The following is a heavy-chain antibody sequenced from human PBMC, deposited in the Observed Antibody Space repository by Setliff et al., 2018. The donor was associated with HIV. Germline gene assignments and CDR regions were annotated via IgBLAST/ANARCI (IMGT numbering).Heavy chain of an antibody. CDR2: VYYDAST. Sequence: PSETLSLTCAVHGGPLTDHYWSWIRQPPGKGLEWIGTVYYDASTIYTPSLNSRVIISVDTSKSQFSLNLSSVTAADTAVYYCARWGDGYNSYDSWGQGTLVTVSS. CDR3: ARWGDGYNSYDS. CDR1: GGPLTDHY. V-gene: IGHV4-59*11. D-gene: IGHD5-12*01. J-gene: IGHJ4*02.